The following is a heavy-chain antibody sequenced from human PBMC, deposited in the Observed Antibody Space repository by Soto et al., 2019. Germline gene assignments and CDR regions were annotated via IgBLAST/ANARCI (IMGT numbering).Heavy chain of an antibody. CDR1: GYSFATYA. CDR2: INPATGNT. CDR3: ARRYKSAGWLEP. V-gene: IGHV1-3*01. J-gene: IGHJ5*02. Sequence: QVQLVQSGAEVKKTGTSVKVSCKASGYSFATYAIHWVRQAPGQGLEWMGWINPATGNTEYSDKFQDRVTFTRDTSATTAYMELRGLRSEDTAVYFCARRYKSAGWLEPWGQGTPVTVSS. D-gene: IGHD1-1*01.